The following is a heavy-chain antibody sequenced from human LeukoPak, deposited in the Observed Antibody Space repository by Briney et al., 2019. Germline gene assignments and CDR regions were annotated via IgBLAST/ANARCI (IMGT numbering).Heavy chain of an antibody. D-gene: IGHD1-1*01. CDR1: GYTFTGYY. CDR2: INPNSGGT. CDR3: ARVKDGLEYHSFDY. V-gene: IGHV1-2*06. Sequence: ASVKVSCKASGYTFTGYYIHWVRQARGQGLEWMGRINPNSGGTDYAQKFQGRVSMTRDTSISTAYMEVSSLRSDDTAVFFCARVKDGLEYHSFDYWGQGTLVNVSS. J-gene: IGHJ4*02.